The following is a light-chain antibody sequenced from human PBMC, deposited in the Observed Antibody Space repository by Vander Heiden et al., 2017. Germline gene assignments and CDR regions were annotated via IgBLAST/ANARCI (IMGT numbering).Light chain of an antibody. CDR3: MQYLQPPT. CDR1: QSYLHSNGYNY. J-gene: IGKJ5*01. CDR2: LGS. V-gene: IGKV2-28*01. Sequence: DIVMTQSPLSLPVTPGEPASITCRSSQSYLHSNGYNYLDWYLQKPEQPPQLLIYLGSNRASGVPDRFSGSGSGTDFTLNISRVETEDVGVYYCMQYLQPPTFGQGTRLEIK.